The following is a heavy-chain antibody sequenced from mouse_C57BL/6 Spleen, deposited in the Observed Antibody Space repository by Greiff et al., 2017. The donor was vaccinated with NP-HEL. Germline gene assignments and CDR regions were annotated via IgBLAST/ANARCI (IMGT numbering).Heavy chain of an antibody. CDR3: ASQEGYGYDDGLDY. CDR2: IYPGSGNT. CDR1: GYTFTDYY. Sequence: QVTLKESGAELVRPGASVKLSCKASGYTFTDYYINWVKQRPGQGLEWIARIYPGSGNTYYNEKFKGKATLTAEKSSSTAYMQLSSLTSEDSAVYFCASQEGYGYDDGLDYWGQGTTLTVSS. D-gene: IGHD2-2*01. J-gene: IGHJ2*01. V-gene: IGHV1-76*01.